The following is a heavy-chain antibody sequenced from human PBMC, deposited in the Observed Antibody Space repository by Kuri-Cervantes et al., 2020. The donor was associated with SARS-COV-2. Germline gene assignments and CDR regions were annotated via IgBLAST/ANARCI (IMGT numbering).Heavy chain of an antibody. CDR1: GFTFSNYA. J-gene: IGHJ4*02. CDR2: IRYDGKNE. V-gene: IGHV3-33*03. D-gene: IGHD6-25*01. Sequence: GESLKISCVASGFTFSNYAIHWVRQAPGKGLEWVAVIRYDGKNENYAGSVKGRFTISRDNAKTSVYLQMNSLRAEDTALYYCAIDKGRGAFDHWGQGTLVTVSS. CDR3: AIDKGRGAFDH.